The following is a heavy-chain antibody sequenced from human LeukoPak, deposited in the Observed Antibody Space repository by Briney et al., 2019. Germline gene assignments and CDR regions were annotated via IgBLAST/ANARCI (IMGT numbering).Heavy chain of an antibody. V-gene: IGHV1-69*04. CDR3: ARDSDTAPFDP. CDR2: IIPILGIA. Sequence: SVKVSCKASGGTFSSYTISWVRRAPGQGLEWMGRIIPILGIANYAQKFQGRVTITADKSTSTAYMELSSLRSEDTAVYYCARDSDTAPFDPWGQGTLVTVSS. J-gene: IGHJ5*02. D-gene: IGHD5-18*01. CDR1: GGTFSSYT.